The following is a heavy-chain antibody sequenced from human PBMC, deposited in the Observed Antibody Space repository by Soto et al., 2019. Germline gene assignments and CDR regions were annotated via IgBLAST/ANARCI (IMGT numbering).Heavy chain of an antibody. Sequence: QVQLQQWGAGLLKPSETLSLNCAVTGGSLSGYYWSWIRQPPGKGLEWIGEVKDGGHTNYSPSLRGRVTISSDTPTNQFSPRLNSVTAADTGVYYCARGQEGVVATHWDQGSLVTVSS. D-gene: IGHD5-12*01. CDR3: ARGQEGVVATH. V-gene: IGHV4-34*01. CDR2: VKDGGHT. CDR1: GGSLSGYY. J-gene: IGHJ4*02.